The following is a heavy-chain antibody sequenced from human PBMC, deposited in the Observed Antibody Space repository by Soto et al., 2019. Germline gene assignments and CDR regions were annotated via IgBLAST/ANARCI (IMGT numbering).Heavy chain of an antibody. J-gene: IGHJ5*02. D-gene: IGHD3-16*01. CDR2: VYDSGST. CDR3: ARDRGTYDFVSRQSHGWFDP. CDR1: GTSVSYYY. Sequence: TSETLSLTCTVSGTSVSYYYWSWIRQPPGNGLEWIGHVYDSGSTNYSPSLKSRVSMSLDTSTNQVSLNLSSVTPADTAIYYCARDRGTYDFVSRQSHGWFDPWGQGTLVTVSS. V-gene: IGHV4-59*02.